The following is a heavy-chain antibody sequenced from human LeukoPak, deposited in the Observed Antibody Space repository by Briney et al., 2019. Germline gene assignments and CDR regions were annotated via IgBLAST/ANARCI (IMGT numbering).Heavy chain of an antibody. CDR1: GGTFSSYA. Sequence: GASVKVSCKASGGTFSSYAISWVRQAPGQGLEWMGGTIPIFGTANYAQKFQGRVTITTDESTSTAYMELSSLRSEDTAVYYCARGLGEESNPPYYYYMDVWGKGTTVTVSS. CDR2: TIPIFGTA. V-gene: IGHV1-69*05. CDR3: ARGLGEESNPPYYYYMDV. J-gene: IGHJ6*03. D-gene: IGHD3-10*01.